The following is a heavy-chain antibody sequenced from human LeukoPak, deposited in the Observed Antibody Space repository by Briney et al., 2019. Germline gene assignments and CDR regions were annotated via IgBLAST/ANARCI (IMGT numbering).Heavy chain of an antibody. CDR1: GGSISSGGYY. Sequence: PSETLSLTCTVSGGSISSGGYYWSWIRQHPGKGLEWIGYIYYSGSTYYNPSLKSRATISVDTSKNQFSLKLSSVTAADTAVYYCARSPRYSGYDHDYWGQGTLVTVSS. J-gene: IGHJ4*02. D-gene: IGHD5-12*01. CDR2: IYYSGST. V-gene: IGHV4-31*03. CDR3: ARSPRYSGYDHDY.